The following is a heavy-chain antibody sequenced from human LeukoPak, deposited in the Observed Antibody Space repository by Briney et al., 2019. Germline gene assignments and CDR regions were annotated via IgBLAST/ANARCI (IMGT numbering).Heavy chain of an antibody. Sequence: GGSLRLSCVASGFTFDDYGMSWVRQAPGKGLEWVSGINWNGGSTGYADSVKGRFTISRDNANNSLYLQMNSLRAEDTALYYCAIDKLGSSNAWGQGTLVTVSS. CDR1: GFTFDDYG. CDR3: AIDKLGSSNA. V-gene: IGHV3-20*04. D-gene: IGHD6-13*01. CDR2: INWNGGST. J-gene: IGHJ5*02.